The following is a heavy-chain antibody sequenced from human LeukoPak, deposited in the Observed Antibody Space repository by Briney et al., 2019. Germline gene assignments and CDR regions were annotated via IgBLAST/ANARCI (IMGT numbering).Heavy chain of an antibody. CDR1: GFTFSSYT. J-gene: IGHJ4*02. CDR2: ISSSSSYI. Sequence: PGGFLRLSCAASGFTFSSYTMNWVRQAPGKGLEWVSYISSSSSYISYADSLKGRFTISRDNAKNSLYLQMNSLRAEDTAVYYCARDYSSSCWNWGQGTLVTVSS. CDR3: ARDYSSSCWN. V-gene: IGHV3-21*01. D-gene: IGHD6-13*01.